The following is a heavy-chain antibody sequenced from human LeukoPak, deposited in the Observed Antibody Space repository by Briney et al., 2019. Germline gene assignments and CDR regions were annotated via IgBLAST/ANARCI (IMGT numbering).Heavy chain of an antibody. J-gene: IGHJ4*02. Sequence: PSETLSLTCTVSGGSISSYYWSWIRQPPGKGLEWIGYIYYSGSTNYNPSLKSRVTISVDTSKNQFSLKLSSVTAADTVVYYCALSIAAAGTDFDYWGQGTLVTVSS. CDR1: GGSISSYY. CDR2: IYYSGST. V-gene: IGHV4-59*01. D-gene: IGHD6-13*01. CDR3: ALSIAAAGTDFDY.